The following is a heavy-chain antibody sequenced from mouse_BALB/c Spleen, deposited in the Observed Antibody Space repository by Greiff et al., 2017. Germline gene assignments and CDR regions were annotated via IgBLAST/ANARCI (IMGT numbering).Heavy chain of an antibody. CDR3: DRDKRNMGYGYAMDY. D-gene: IGHD2-14*01. J-gene: IGHJ4*01. Sequence: VQLQQSGPGLVAPSQSLSITCTVSGFSLTGYGVNWVRQPPGKGLEWLGMIWGDGSTDYNSALKSRLSISKDNSKSQVFLKMNSLQTDDTARYYCDRDKRNMGYGYAMDYWGQGTSVTVSS. V-gene: IGHV2-6-7*01. CDR1: GFSLTGYG. CDR2: IWGDGST.